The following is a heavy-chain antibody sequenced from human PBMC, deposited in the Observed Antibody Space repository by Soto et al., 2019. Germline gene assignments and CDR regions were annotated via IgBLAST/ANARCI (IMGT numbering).Heavy chain of an antibody. CDR3: ARDPEGFAVAGTDEIDY. Sequence: GESLKISCAASGFTFSSYSMNWVRQAPGKGLEWVSYISSSSSTIYYADSVKGRFTISRDNAKNSLYLQMNSLRDEDTAVYYCARDPEGFAVAGTDEIDYWGQGTLVTVSS. D-gene: IGHD6-19*01. CDR1: GFTFSSYS. J-gene: IGHJ4*02. V-gene: IGHV3-48*02. CDR2: ISSSSSTI.